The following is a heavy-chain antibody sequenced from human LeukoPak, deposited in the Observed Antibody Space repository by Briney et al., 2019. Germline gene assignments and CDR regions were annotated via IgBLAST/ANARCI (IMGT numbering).Heavy chain of an antibody. Sequence: PSETLSLTCTVHGDSISSYYWSWIRQPPGKGLEWIGYIYYSGSTNYNPSLKSRVTISVDTSKNQFSLKLSSVTAADTAVYYCARAVEMATTYYFDYWGQGTLVTVSS. J-gene: IGHJ4*02. CDR1: GDSISSYY. D-gene: IGHD5-24*01. CDR2: IYYSGST. V-gene: IGHV4-59*01. CDR3: ARAVEMATTYYFDY.